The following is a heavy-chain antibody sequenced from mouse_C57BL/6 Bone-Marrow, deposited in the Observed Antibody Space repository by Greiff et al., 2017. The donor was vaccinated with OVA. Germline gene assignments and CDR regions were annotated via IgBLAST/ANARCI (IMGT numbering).Heavy chain of an antibody. Sequence: EVKVEESGGGLVQPGGSMKLSCAASGFTFSDAWMDWVRQSPEKGLEWVAEIRNKANNHATYYAESVKGRFTISRDDSKSSVYLQMNSLRAEDTGIYYCGGLYAMDYWGQGTSVTVSS. D-gene: IGHD3-1*01. J-gene: IGHJ4*01. CDR3: GGLYAMDY. CDR2: IRNKANNHAT. V-gene: IGHV6-6*01. CDR1: GFTFSDAW.